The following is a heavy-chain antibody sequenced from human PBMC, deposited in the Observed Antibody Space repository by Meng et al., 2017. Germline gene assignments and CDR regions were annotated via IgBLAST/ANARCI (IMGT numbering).Heavy chain of an antibody. CDR3: ARELMVRGVYNYFDY. CDR2: IYPGDSDT. CDR1: GYSFTSYW. J-gene: IGHJ4*02. Sequence: KVSCKGSGYSFTSYWIGWVRQMPGKGLEWMGIIYPGDSDTRYSPSFQGQVTISADKSISTAYLQWSSLKASDTAMYYCARELMVRGVYNYFDYWGQGTLVTVSS. V-gene: IGHV5-51*01. D-gene: IGHD3-10*01.